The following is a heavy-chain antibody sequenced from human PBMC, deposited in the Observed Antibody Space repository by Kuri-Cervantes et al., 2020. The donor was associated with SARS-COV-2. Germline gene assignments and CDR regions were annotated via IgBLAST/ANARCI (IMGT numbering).Heavy chain of an antibody. D-gene: IGHD3-22*01. CDR2: IYTSGST. J-gene: IGHJ3*02. CDR1: GGSISSYY. Sequence: GSLRLSRTVSGGSISSYYWSGIRQPAGKGLEWIGRIYTSGSTNYNPSLKSRVTMSVDTSKNQFSLKLSSVTAADTAVYYCARTYYYDSSGYPRYSDAFDIWGQGTMVTVSS. V-gene: IGHV4-4*07. CDR3: ARTYYYDSSGYPRYSDAFDI.